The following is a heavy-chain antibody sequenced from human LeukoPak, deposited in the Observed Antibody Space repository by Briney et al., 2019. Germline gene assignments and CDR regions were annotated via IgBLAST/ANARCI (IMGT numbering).Heavy chain of an antibody. Sequence: GCSVTVSCKASGGTFSSYAISWVRQAPGQGLEWMGGIIPIFGTANYAQKFQGRVTITADESTSTAYMELSSLRSEDTAVYYCAHTGIAAAGMYYYYGGMDVWGQGTTDRFSS. CDR3: AHTGIAAAGMYYYYGGMDV. V-gene: IGHV1-69*01. D-gene: IGHD6-13*01. CDR1: GGTFSSYA. J-gene: IGHJ6*02. CDR2: IIPIFGTA.